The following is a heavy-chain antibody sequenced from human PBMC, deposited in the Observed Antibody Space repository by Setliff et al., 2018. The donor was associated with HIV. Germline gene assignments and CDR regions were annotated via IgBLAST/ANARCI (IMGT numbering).Heavy chain of an antibody. Sequence: GGSLRLSCAASGFTFSNAWMSWVRQAPGKGLEWVGRIKSKTDGGTTDYAAPVKGRFTISRDDSKRMVYLEMNSLTSEDAAVYLCTRSYYHWGQGTRVTVSS. V-gene: IGHV3-15*01. CDR3: TRSYYH. CDR1: GFTFSNAW. J-gene: IGHJ4*02. CDR2: IKSKTDGGTT. D-gene: IGHD3-10*01.